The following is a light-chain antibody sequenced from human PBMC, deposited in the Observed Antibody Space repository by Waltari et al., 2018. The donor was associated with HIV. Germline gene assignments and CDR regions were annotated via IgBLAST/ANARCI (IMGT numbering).Light chain of an antibody. CDR2: EAS. CDR1: QNINSW. V-gene: IGKV1-5*03. J-gene: IGKJ4*01. Sequence: DIQVTQSPSTLSASVGDRVTITCRTSQNINSWLAWYQQKPGKAPKLLIYEASSLESGVPSRFSGSGSGTAFTLTIGSLQPDDFATYCQQYNYYFGGGTKVEIK. CDR3: QQYNYY.